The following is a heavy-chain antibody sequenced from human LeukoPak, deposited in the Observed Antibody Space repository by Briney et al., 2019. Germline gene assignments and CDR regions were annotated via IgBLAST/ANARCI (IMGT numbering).Heavy chain of an antibody. D-gene: IGHD2-15*01. J-gene: IGHJ3*02. CDR1: GGSISSSNW. Sequence: SGTLSFTCAVSGGSISSSNWWSWVRQPPGKGLEWIGEIYHSGSTSYNPSLKSRVTISVDKSKNQFSLKLSSVTAADTAVYYCARGGRYCSGGSCYHVAFDIWGQGTMVTVSS. V-gene: IGHV4-4*02. CDR3: ARGGRYCSGGSCYHVAFDI. CDR2: IYHSGST.